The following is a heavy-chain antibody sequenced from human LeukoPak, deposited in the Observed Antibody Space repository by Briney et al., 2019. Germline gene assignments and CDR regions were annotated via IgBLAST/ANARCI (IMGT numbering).Heavy chain of an antibody. Sequence: GGSLRLSCAASGFTFDDYAMHWVRQAPGKGLEWVSGISWNSGSIGYADSVKGRFTISRDNAKNSLYLQMNSLRAEDTALYYCAKSALLWFGEPLGRNYYMDVWGKGTTVTISS. CDR2: ISWNSGSI. V-gene: IGHV3-9*01. CDR1: GFTFDDYA. J-gene: IGHJ6*03. CDR3: AKSALLWFGEPLGRNYYMDV. D-gene: IGHD3-10*01.